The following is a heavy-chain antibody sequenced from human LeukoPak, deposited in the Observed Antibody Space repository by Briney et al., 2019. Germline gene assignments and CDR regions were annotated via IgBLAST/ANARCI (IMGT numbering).Heavy chain of an antibody. CDR2: INHSGST. D-gene: IGHD1-1*01. Sequence: SETLSLTCAVYRGSFSGYYWSWIRQPPGKGLEWIGEINHSGSTNYNPSLKSRVTISVDTPQHQFSMKMSAVSAADTAVYYCAGGLRKWKHQDAFDIWGQGTMVTVSS. V-gene: IGHV4-34*01. J-gene: IGHJ3*02. CDR1: RGSFSGYY. CDR3: AGGLRKWKHQDAFDI.